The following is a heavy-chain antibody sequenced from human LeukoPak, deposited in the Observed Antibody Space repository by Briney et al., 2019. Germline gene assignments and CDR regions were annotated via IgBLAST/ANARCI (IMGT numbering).Heavy chain of an antibody. D-gene: IGHD3-16*01. CDR3: ARYLRQPGTFYLDH. J-gene: IGHJ4*02. V-gene: IGHV4-59*13. CDR1: GGSISSDY. Sequence: KPSETLSLTCTVSGGSISSDYWTWIRQPPGMGLEWIGYIYYSGTTNYNPSLKSRVTMSVDTSRNQFSLELPSVTAADSAVYYCARYLRQPGTFYLDHWGQGTLVTVSS. CDR2: IYYSGTT.